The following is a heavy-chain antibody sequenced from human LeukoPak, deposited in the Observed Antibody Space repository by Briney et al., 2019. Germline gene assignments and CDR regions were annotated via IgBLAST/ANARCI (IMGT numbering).Heavy chain of an antibody. V-gene: IGHV1-8*02. CDR2: MNPNSGNT. Sequence: ASVKVSCKSSGYTFTAYYMHWVRQATGQGLEWMGWMNPNSGNTGYAQKFQGRVTMTRNTSISTAYMELSSLRSEDTAVYYCARKNDYLFYYYGMDVWGQGTTVTVSS. CDR3: ARKNDYLFYYYGMDV. CDR1: GYTFTAYY. J-gene: IGHJ6*02. D-gene: IGHD4-11*01.